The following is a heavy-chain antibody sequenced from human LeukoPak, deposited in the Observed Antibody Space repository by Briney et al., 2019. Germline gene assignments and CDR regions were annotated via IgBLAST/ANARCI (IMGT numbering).Heavy chain of an antibody. CDR3: VRLTPGPVYSYYYFMDV. D-gene: IGHD2-8*02. J-gene: IGHJ6*03. V-gene: IGHV3-72*01. CDR2: IKKTVNSYTP. CDR1: GFIFSDHY. Sequence: PGGSLRLSCAASGFIFSDHYMDWVRQAPGKGLEWVGRIKKTVNSYTPIYAASVEGRFSISRDDSKNSLYLQMNSLKTEDTAVYYCVRLTPGPVYSYYYFMDVWGKGTTVTVSS.